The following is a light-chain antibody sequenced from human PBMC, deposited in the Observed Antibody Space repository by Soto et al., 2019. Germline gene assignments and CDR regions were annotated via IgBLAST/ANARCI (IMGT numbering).Light chain of an antibody. CDR2: GAS. CDR1: QTINNN. CDR3: QQYDKWPWT. J-gene: IGKJ1*01. V-gene: IGKV3-15*01. Sequence: DIVMTQSPATLSMSPGERATLSCRASQTINNNLAWNQQKPGQAPRLLIYGASTRATGIPDRFSGSGSGTEFTLTFSSRQSEDFAVYYCQQYDKWPWTFGQGTKVEIK.